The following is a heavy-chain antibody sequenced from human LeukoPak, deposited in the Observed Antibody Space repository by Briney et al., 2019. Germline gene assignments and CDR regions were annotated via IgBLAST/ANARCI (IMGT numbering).Heavy chain of an antibody. Sequence: SETLSLTCTVSGASMSSYFWTWIRQAPGKGLEWIGNIYYSGDAFYNPSLKSRVTIFVDTSKKQFSLRVKSVTAADAAVYYCVRGNGDYLGAPDWYFDLWGQGTLVTVSS. CDR1: GASMSSYF. D-gene: IGHD4-17*01. CDR2: IYYSGDA. J-gene: IGHJ2*01. CDR3: VRGNGDYLGAPDWYFDL. V-gene: IGHV4-59*01.